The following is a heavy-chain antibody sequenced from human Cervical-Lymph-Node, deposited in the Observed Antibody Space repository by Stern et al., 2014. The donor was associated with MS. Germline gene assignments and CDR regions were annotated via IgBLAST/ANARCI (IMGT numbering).Heavy chain of an antibody. V-gene: IGHV3-30*18. CDR1: GFSLSNHN. J-gene: IGHJ4*02. CDR3: AKDDRWSFDY. Sequence: VQLVESGGGVVQPGGSLTLSCAASGFSLSNHNMHWVRQAPGKGLEWVTIISFDGSKKSYADSVMGRFTVSRDNSENTLFLHMNSLRAEDTAVYYCAKDDRWSFDYWGQGTLVAVFS. CDR2: ISFDGSKK. D-gene: IGHD2-15*01.